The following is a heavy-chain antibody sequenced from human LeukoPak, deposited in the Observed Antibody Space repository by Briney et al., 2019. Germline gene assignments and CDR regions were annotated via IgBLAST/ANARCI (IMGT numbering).Heavy chain of an antibody. V-gene: IGHV3-30-3*01. Sequence: GGSLRLSCAASGFTFSSYAMHWVRQAPGKGLEWVAVISYDGSNKYYADSVKGRFTISRDNSKNTLYLQMNSLRAEDTAVYYCARTPQQLVRYYYYYMDVWGKGTTVTVSS. CDR1: GFTFSSYA. CDR2: ISYDGSNK. CDR3: ARTPQQLVRYYYYYMDV. J-gene: IGHJ6*03. D-gene: IGHD6-13*01.